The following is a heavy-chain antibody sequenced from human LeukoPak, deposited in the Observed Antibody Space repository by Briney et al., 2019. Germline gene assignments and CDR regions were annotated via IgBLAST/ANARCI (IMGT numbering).Heavy chain of an antibody. CDR1: GGSISSGGYY. D-gene: IGHD3-3*01. V-gene: IGHV4-31*03. CDR2: IYYSGST. CDR3: ALVWSGYGNFDY. J-gene: IGHJ4*02. Sequence: SETLSLACTVSGGSISSGGYYWSWIRQHPGKGLEWIGYIYYSGSTYYNPSLKSRVTISVDTSKNQFSLKLSSVTAADTAVYYCALVWSGYGNFDYWGQGTLVTVSS.